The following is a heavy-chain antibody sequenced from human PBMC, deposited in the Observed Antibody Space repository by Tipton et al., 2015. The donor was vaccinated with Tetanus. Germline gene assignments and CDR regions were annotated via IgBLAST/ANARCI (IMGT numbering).Heavy chain of an antibody. Sequence: MQLVQSGGEVKKPGESLKISCKGSGYIFNNYWIGWVRQMPGKGLEWMGIIYPGDSDTRYSPSFQGQVTISADNSIRTAYVQWSSLKASDTAMYYCARHPSQDAFDIWGQGTMVTVSS. J-gene: IGHJ3*02. V-gene: IGHV5-51*01. CDR2: IYPGDSDT. D-gene: IGHD6-6*01. CDR1: GYIFNNYW. CDR3: ARHPSQDAFDI.